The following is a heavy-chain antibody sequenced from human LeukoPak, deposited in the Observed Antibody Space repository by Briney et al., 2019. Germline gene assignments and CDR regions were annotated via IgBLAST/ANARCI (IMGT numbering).Heavy chain of an antibody. Sequence: PGGSLRLSCAASGFTFSSHWMSWVRQAPRKGLEWVANIRQDGSEKYYVDSVKGRFTISRDNAKNSLYLQMNSLRAEDTAVYYCARDIVPPGLFWDYWGQGALVTVSS. J-gene: IGHJ4*02. CDR3: ARDIVPPGLFWDY. V-gene: IGHV3-7*05. CDR1: GFTFSSHW. CDR2: IRQDGSEK. D-gene: IGHD2-2*01.